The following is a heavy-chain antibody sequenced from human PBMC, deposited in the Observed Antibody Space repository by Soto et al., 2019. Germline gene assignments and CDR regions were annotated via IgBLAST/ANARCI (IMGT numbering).Heavy chain of an antibody. CDR1: GGTFSSYT. Sequence: QVQLVQSGAEVKKPGSSVKVSCKASGGTFSSYTISWVRQAPGQGLEWMGGIIPILGIANYAQKFQGGVTITADKSTSTAYLELSSLRSEDTAVYYGATLLVGYTDGPGGNYGLDVWGHGTTVTVSS. V-gene: IGHV1-69*02. D-gene: IGHD2-8*02. CDR3: ATLLVGYTDGPGGNYGLDV. J-gene: IGHJ6*02. CDR2: IIPILGIA.